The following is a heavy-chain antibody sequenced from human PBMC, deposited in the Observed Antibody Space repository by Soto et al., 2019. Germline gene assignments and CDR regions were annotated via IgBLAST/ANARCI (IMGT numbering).Heavy chain of an antibody. J-gene: IGHJ6*03. CDR3: ARGGYDIQSYYYYYMGV. D-gene: IGHD5-12*01. CDR1: GFTVSSNY. Sequence: GGSLRLSCAASGFTVSSNYMSWVRKAPGKGLEWVSAICTGGSTYYPDSVKGRFTISRENAKNSLYLQMNSLRAGDTAVYYCARGGYDIQSYYYYYMGVWAKGPRSPSP. V-gene: IGHV3-53*01. CDR2: ICTGGST.